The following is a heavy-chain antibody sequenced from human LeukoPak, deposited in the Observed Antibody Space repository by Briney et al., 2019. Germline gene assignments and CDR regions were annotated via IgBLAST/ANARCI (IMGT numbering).Heavy chain of an antibody. CDR2: IYYSGST. V-gene: IGHV4-39*07. Sequence: SETLSLTCTVSGGSISSSSYYWGWIRQPPGKGLEWIGSIYYSGSTYYNPSLKSRVTISVDTSKNQFSLKLSSVTAADTAVYYCARGGVAGTRFFDYWGQGTLVTVSS. CDR1: GGSISSSSYY. D-gene: IGHD6-19*01. J-gene: IGHJ4*02. CDR3: ARGGVAGTRFFDY.